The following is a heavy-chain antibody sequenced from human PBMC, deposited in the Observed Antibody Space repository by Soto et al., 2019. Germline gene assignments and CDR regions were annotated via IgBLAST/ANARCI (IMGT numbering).Heavy chain of an antibody. CDR1: GGSISSYY. D-gene: IGHD2-15*01. V-gene: IGHV4-59*05. CDR3: ARQLGCSGGSCYCYYYYYYMDV. Sequence: PSETLSLTCTVSGGSISSYYWSWIRQPPGKGLEWIGSIYYSGSTYYNPSLKSRVTISVDTSKNQFSLKLSSVTAADTAVYYCARQLGCSGGSCYCYYYYYYMDVWGKGTTVTVSS. CDR2: IYYSGST. J-gene: IGHJ6*03.